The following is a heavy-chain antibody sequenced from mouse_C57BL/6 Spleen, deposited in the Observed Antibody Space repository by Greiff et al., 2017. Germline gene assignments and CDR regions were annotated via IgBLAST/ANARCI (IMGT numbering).Heavy chain of an antibody. Sequence: VQLQESGAELVRPGASVTLSCKASGYTFTDYEMHWVKQTPVHGLEWIGAIDPETGGTAYNQKFKGKAILTADKSSSTAYMELRSLTSEDSAVYYCTRHYGSSRYWYFDVWGTGTTVTVSS. CDR3: TRHYGSSRYWYFDV. D-gene: IGHD1-1*01. CDR1: GYTFTDYE. J-gene: IGHJ1*03. CDR2: IDPETGGT. V-gene: IGHV1-15*01.